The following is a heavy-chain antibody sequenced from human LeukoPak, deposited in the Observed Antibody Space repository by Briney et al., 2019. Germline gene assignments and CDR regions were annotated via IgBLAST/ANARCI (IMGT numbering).Heavy chain of an antibody. CDR1: GGSISGYY. CDR3: ARHYSDSSAYFKY. D-gene: IGHD3-22*01. V-gene: IGHV4-59*01. Sequence: PSETLSLTCTVSGGSISGYYWSWIRQPPGKGLEWIRYIYYRGSTNYNPSLKSRVTISVDTSKNQFSLKLSSVTAADTAVYYCARHYSDSSAYFKYWGQGTLVTVSS. CDR2: IYYRGST. J-gene: IGHJ4*02.